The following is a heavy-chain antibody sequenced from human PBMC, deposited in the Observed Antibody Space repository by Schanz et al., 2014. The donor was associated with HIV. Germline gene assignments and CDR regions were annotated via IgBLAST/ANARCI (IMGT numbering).Heavy chain of an antibody. Sequence: QVQLQQWGAGLLKPSETLSLTCAVYGGPFSHAYWSWIRQHPGKGLEWIGYIYYSGSTNYNPSLKSRVKISMDTSKNQFSLNLTLVTAADTAVYFCARGDFGGNSVDHWGHGNLVTVSS. J-gene: IGHJ4*01. V-gene: IGHV4-34*01. CDR3: ARGDFGGNSVDH. CDR1: GGPFSHAY. CDR2: IYYSGST. D-gene: IGHD2-21*02.